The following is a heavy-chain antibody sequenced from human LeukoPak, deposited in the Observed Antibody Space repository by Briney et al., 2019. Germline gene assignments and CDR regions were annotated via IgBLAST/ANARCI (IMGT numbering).Heavy chain of an antibody. Sequence: GGSLRLSCAASGFTFSSYDMHWVRHATGKGLEWVSAIGTAGDTYYPGSVKGRFTISRENAKNSLYLQMNSLRAGDTAVYYCARGWGAAGDWYFDLWGRGTLVTVSS. CDR3: ARGWGAAGDWYFDL. CDR1: GFTFSSYD. CDR2: IGTAGDT. D-gene: IGHD6-13*01. V-gene: IGHV3-13*04. J-gene: IGHJ2*01.